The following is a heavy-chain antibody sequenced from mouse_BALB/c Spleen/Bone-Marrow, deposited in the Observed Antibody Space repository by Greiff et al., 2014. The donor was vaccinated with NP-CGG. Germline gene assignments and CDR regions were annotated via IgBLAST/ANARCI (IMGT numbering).Heavy chain of an antibody. CDR1: GYTFTSYW. D-gene: IGHD1-1*01. CDR2: IPPGSGTT. V-gene: IGHV1S41*01. CDR3: ARGSYYYGSSSPWFAY. Sequence: DLVKPGAPVKLSCKASGYTFTSYWINWIKQRPGQGLEWIGRIPPGSGTTYYNEMFKGKATLTVDTSSTTAYIQLSSLSSEDSAVYFCARGSYYYGSSSPWFAYLGQGTLVTVSA. J-gene: IGHJ3*01.